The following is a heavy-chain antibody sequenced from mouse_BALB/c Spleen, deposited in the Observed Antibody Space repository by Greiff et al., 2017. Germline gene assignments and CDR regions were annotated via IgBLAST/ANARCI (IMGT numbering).Heavy chain of an antibody. J-gene: IGHJ4*01. Sequence: QVQLKQPGAELVKPGASVKLSCKASGYTFTSYWMHWVKQRPGQGLEWIGEINPSNGRTNYNEKFKSKATLTVDKSSSTAYMQLSSLTSEDSAVYYCAGDYGFSYAMDYWGQGTSVTVSS. V-gene: IGHV1S81*02. CDR2: INPSNGRT. CDR3: AGDYGFSYAMDY. CDR1: GYTFTSYW. D-gene: IGHD2-4*01.